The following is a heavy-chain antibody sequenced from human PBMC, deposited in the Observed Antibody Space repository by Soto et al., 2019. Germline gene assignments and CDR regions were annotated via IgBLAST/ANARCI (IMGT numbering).Heavy chain of an antibody. CDR3: ARGAYCGGDCRYCFDY. J-gene: IGHJ4*02. V-gene: IGHV3-7*01. CDR2: IKQDGSGK. D-gene: IGHD2-21*02. CDR1: GFTFSNYW. Sequence: EVQLVESGGDLVQPGGSLRLSCAASGFTFSNYWMSWVRQAPGKGLEWMANIKQDGSGKNYVGSVKGRFTISRDNAKNSLHRQMNSLRAEDTAVYYCARGAYCGGDCRYCFDYWGLGTLVTVSS.